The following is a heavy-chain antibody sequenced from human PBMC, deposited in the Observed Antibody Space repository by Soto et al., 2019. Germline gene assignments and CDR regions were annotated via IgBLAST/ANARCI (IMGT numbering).Heavy chain of an antibody. J-gene: IGHJ3*02. Sequence: QVQLVQSGAEVKKPGSSVKVSCKDSGGTFNTYSMFWVRQAPGQGLEWMGRIIPMLGVRNYAQRFQDRVTITAHKSTATLHMELSSLRSEDTALYYCTIGSWSGEVFDIWGQGTMVTVSS. V-gene: IGHV1-69*02. CDR3: TIGSWSGEVFDI. D-gene: IGHD2-21*01. CDR2: IIPMLGVR. CDR1: GGTFNTYS.